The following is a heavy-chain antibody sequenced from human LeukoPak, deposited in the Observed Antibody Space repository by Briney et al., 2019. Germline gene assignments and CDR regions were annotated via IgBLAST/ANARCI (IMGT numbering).Heavy chain of an antibody. V-gene: IGHV4-59*01. D-gene: IGHD3-3*01. Sequence: PSETLSLTCTVSGGSISSYYWSWIRQPPGKGLEWIGYIYYSGSTNYNPSLKSRVTISVDTSKNQFSLKLSSVTAADTAVYYCARAIFGVVIIPPPYYMDVWGKGTTVTVSS. CDR3: ARAIFGVVIIPPPYYMDV. J-gene: IGHJ6*03. CDR2: IYYSGST. CDR1: GGSISSYY.